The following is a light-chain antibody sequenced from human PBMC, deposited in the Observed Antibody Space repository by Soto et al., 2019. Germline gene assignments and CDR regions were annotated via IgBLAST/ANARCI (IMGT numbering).Light chain of an antibody. CDR2: DAS. Sequence: EIVLTESPATLSLSPGERATLSCRASQSVSSYLAWYQQKPGQAPRLLIYDASNRATGIPARFSGSGSGTDFTLTISRLEPEDFAVYYCQQYGSSPPITVGQGTRLEI. V-gene: IGKV3-20*01. CDR1: QSVSSY. J-gene: IGKJ5*01. CDR3: QQYGSSPPIT.